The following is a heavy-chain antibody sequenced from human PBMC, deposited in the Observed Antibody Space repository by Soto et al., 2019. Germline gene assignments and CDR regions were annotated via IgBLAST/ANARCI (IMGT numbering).Heavy chain of an antibody. D-gene: IGHD2-8*01. J-gene: IGHJ3*02. CDR3: YCTNGVVLPWLAFDI. CDR1: GYSFTSYW. Sequence: PGESLKISCKGSGYSFTSYWIGWVRQMPGKGLEWMGIIYPGDSDTRYGPSFQGQVTISADKSISTAYLQWSSLKASDTAMYYCYCTNGVVLPWLAFDIWGQGTMVTVSS. V-gene: IGHV5-51*01. CDR2: IYPGDSDT.